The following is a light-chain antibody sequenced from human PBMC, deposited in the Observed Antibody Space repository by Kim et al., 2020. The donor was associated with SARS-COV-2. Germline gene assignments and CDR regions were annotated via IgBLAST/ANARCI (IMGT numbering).Light chain of an antibody. Sequence: CVGDTVTITCQASQDINNYLNWYQQKPGKAPKLRIYDASTLEAGVPSRFSGSGSGTDFTFTISSLQPEDIATYYCQQYHNLLPWTFGQGTKVDIK. CDR3: QQYHNLLPWT. V-gene: IGKV1-33*01. CDR2: DAS. CDR1: QDINNY. J-gene: IGKJ1*01.